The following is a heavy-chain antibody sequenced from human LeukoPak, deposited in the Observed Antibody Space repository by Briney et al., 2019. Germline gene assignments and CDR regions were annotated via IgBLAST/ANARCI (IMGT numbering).Heavy chain of an antibody. CDR1: RISFSSLG. V-gene: IGHV3-33*01. J-gene: IGHJ4*02. D-gene: IGHD3-22*01. CDR3: ARARNDYDSNGFSLLDY. CDR2: TWYDGSNI. Sequence: ARSLGLSCTASRISFSSLGMHWVRQASGKGLEWVAVTWYDGSNIYYADSVKGRFTISRDNSKTTLYLQLNSLRAEYTALYYCARARNDYDSNGFSLLDYWGQGTLVTVSS.